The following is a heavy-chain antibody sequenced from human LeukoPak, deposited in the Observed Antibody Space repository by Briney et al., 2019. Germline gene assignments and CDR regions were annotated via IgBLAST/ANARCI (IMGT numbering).Heavy chain of an antibody. CDR1: GFTFSDYY. J-gene: IGHJ5*02. CDR3: ARDPGIAASNAWFDP. V-gene: IGHV3-11*01. CDR2: ISSSGSTI. Sequence: GGSLRLSCAAFGFTFSDYYMSWIRQAPGKGLEWVSYISSSGSTIYYADSVKGRFTISKDNAKNSLYLQMNSLRAEDTAVYYCARDPGIAASNAWFDPWGQGTLVTVSS. D-gene: IGHD6-13*01.